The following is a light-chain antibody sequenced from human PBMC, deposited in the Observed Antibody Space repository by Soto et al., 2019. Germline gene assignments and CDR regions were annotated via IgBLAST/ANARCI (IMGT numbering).Light chain of an antibody. CDR3: HQRSNWPYT. CDR2: EAS. J-gene: IGKJ2*01. Sequence: EIVLTQSPATLSLSLGERATLSCRASQSVSSYLAWYQQKPGQAPRLLIYEASNRATGIPARFSGSGSGTAFTLTLSSLESDDFAVCYCHQRSNWPYTFGQGTKLDIK. V-gene: IGKV3-11*01. CDR1: QSVSSY.